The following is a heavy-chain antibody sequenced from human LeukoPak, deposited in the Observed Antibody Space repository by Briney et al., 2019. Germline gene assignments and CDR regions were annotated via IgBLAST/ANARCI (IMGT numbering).Heavy chain of an antibody. D-gene: IGHD3-10*01. J-gene: IGHJ3*02. CDR3: ARGGAKYYYGSGSYGDDAFDI. V-gene: IGHV1-8*01. CDR2: MNPNSGNT. Sequence: ASVKVSCKASGYTFTSYDINWVRQATGQGLEWMGWMNPNSGNTGYAQKFQVRVTMTRTTSISTAYMELRSLRSEDTAVYYCARGGAKYYYGSGSYGDDAFDIWGQGTMVTVSS. CDR1: GYTFTSYD.